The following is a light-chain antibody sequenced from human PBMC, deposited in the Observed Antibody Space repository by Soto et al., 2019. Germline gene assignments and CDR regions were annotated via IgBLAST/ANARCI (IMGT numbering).Light chain of an antibody. CDR2: KAS. Sequence: DIQMTQSPSGLSGSVGDRVTITCRASQTISSWLAWYQQKPGKAPKLLIYKASTLKSGVPSRFSGSGSGTEFTLTISSLQPDDFATYYCQQYHSYSLTFGQGTKVDI. CDR3: QQYHSYSLT. CDR1: QTISSW. V-gene: IGKV1-5*03. J-gene: IGKJ1*01.